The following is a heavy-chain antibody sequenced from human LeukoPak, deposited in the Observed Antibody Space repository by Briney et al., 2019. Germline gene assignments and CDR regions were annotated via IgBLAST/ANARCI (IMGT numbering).Heavy chain of an antibody. V-gene: IGHV3-11*04. D-gene: IGHD3-3*01. CDR2: ISGSDNTI. CDR3: ARDRITDFWSGYYTNYFDY. J-gene: IGHJ4*02. CDR1: GFTFSDYY. Sequence: GGSLRLSCAASGFTFSDYYMSWIRQAPGKGLEWVSYISGSDNTIYYADSVKGRFTMSRDNATNSLFLQMNSLRAEDTAVYYCARDRITDFWSGYYTNYFDYWGQGTLVTVSS.